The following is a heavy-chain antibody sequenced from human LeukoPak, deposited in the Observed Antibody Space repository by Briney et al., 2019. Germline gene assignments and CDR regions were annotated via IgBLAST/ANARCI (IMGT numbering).Heavy chain of an antibody. J-gene: IGHJ6*03. CDR2: IYYSGST. Sequence: SETLSLTCTVSGGSISTSSYYWGWIRQPPGKGLEWIGYIYYSGSTNYNPSLKSRVTISVDTSKNQFSLKLSSVTAADTAVYYCARTFTYYDYVWGSYRYYYYMDVWGKGTTVTISS. CDR3: ARTFTYYDYVWGSYRYYYYMDV. V-gene: IGHV4-61*05. CDR1: GGSISTSSYY. D-gene: IGHD3-16*02.